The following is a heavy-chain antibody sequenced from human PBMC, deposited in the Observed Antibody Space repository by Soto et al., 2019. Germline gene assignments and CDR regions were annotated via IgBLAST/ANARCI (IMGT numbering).Heavy chain of an antibody. CDR1: GGSISSYY. D-gene: IGHD3-10*01. CDR2: IYTSGST. V-gene: IGHV4-4*07. Sequence: SETLSLTCTVSGGSISSYYWSWIRQPAGKGLEWIGRIYTSGSTNYNPSLKSRVTMPVDTSKNQFSLNLSSVTAAADTAVYYCARDRITLANDDFDIWGQGTMVTVSS. J-gene: IGHJ3*02. CDR3: ARDRITLANDDFDI.